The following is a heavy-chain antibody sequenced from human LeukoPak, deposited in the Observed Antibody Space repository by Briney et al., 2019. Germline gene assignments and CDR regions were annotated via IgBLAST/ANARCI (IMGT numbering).Heavy chain of an antibody. V-gene: IGHV4-59*01. CDR3: ARAGGGSPPDY. J-gene: IGHJ4*02. CDR2: IYYSGST. CDR1: GGSISSYY. D-gene: IGHD3-16*01. Sequence: PSETLSLTCTVSGGSISSYYWSWIRQPPGKGPEWIGYIYYSGSTNYNPSLKSRVTISVDTSKNQFSLKLSSVTAADTAVYYCARAGGGSPPDYWGQGTLVTVSS.